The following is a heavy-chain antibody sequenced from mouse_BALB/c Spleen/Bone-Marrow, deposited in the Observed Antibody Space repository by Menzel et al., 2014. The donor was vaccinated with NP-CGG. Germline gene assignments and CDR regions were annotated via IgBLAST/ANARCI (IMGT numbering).Heavy chain of an antibody. CDR3: ARHDNDGYYLAY. CDR2: IWSDGST. Sequence: QVQLQQSGPGLVAPSQSLSITCTISGFSLTSYGVHWVRQPPGKGLEWLVVIWSDGSTTYNSALKSRLSISKDNSKSQVFVKMNSLQTDDTAMYYCARHDNDGYYLAYWGQGTLVTVSA. CDR1: GFSLTSYG. V-gene: IGHV2-6-1*01. D-gene: IGHD2-3*01. J-gene: IGHJ3*01.